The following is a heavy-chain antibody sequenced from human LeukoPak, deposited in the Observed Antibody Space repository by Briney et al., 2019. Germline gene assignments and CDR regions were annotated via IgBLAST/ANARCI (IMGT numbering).Heavy chain of an antibody. Sequence: SQTLSLTCTVSGASIRSGDYYWSWIRQPPGKGLEWTGYIYDSGSTYYNPSLKSRITISVDTSENRFSLKLRSVTATDTAVYYCARDCSGGSCYGAFDIWGQGTMVTVSS. D-gene: IGHD2-15*01. V-gene: IGHV4-30-4*01. J-gene: IGHJ3*02. CDR3: ARDCSGGSCYGAFDI. CDR2: IYDSGST. CDR1: GASIRSGDYY.